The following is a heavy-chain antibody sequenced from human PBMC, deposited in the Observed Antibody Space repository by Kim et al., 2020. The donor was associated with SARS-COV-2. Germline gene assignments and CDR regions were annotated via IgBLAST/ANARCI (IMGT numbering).Heavy chain of an antibody. CDR2: INSDGTTI. J-gene: IGHJ4*02. D-gene: IGHD3-22*01. CDR3: GRSNGWVDY. V-gene: IGHV3-74*01. CDR1: GFTFSTYW. Sequence: GGSLRLSCAASGFTFSTYWMHWVRQAPGKGLVWVSHINSDGTTINYADSVKGRFTISRDNAKNTLYLQMNSLRAEDTAMYYCGRSNGWVDYWGQGTLVTVSS.